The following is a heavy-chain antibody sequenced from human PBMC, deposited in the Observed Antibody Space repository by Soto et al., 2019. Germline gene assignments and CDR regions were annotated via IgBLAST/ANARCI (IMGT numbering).Heavy chain of an antibody. CDR2: IYYSGST. CDR3: ASWNYYYDSSGYYLYFDY. CDR1: GGSISSSSYY. Sequence: SETLSLTCTVSGGSISSSSYYWGWIRQPPGKGLEWIGSIYYSGSTYYNPSLKSRVTISVDTSKNQFSLKLSSVTAADTAVYYCASWNYYYDSSGYYLYFDYWGQGTLVTVSS. V-gene: IGHV4-39*01. J-gene: IGHJ4*02. D-gene: IGHD3-22*01.